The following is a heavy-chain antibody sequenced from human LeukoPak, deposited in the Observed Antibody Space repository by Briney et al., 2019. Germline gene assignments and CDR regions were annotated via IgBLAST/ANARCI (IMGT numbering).Heavy chain of an antibody. Sequence: GGSLRLSCAASGLTFSGYGMHWVRQAPGKGLEWVAVIWYDGNNKYYVDSVKGRFTISRDNSKNTLCLQMNSLRAEDTAVYFCARDGNIAVAGRPPANYFDYWGQGTLVTVSS. D-gene: IGHD6-19*01. J-gene: IGHJ4*02. V-gene: IGHV3-33*08. CDR1: GLTFSGYG. CDR3: ARDGNIAVAGRPPANYFDY. CDR2: IWYDGNNK.